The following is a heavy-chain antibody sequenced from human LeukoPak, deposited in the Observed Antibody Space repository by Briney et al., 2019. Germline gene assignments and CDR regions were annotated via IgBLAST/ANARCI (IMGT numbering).Heavy chain of an antibody. CDR1: GFTFSSYS. CDR3: ARDARWFGELLPFFDY. Sequence: GGSLRLSRAASGFTFSSYSMNWVHQAPGKGLEWVSYISSSSSTIYYADSVKGRFTISRDNAKNSLYLQMNSLRAEDTAVYYCARDARWFGELLPFFDYWGQGTLVTVSS. J-gene: IGHJ4*02. D-gene: IGHD3-10*01. V-gene: IGHV3-48*04. CDR2: ISSSSSTI.